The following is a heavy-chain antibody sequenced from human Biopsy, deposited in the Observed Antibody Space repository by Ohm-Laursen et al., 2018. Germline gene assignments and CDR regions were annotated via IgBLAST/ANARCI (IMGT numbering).Heavy chain of an antibody. J-gene: IGHJ4*02. CDR2: INPSGSTT. D-gene: IGHD6-19*01. CDR1: GYSFTSYY. Sequence: ASVKVSCKASGYSFTSYYMHWVRQAPGQGLEWMGMINPSGSTTSYPQIFQGRVTMTRDTSKSTVYMELSSLRSADTAVYFCARNTGWYGDLYYFDYWGQGTLVTVSS. CDR3: ARNTGWYGDLYYFDY. V-gene: IGHV1-46*01.